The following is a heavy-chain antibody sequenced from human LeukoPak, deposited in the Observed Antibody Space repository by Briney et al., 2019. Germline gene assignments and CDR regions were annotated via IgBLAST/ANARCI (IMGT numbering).Heavy chain of an antibody. CDR3: ASVNYFDY. CDR1: GYSISSGYY. CDR2: IYHSGST. J-gene: IGHJ4*02. V-gene: IGHV4-38-2*01. Sequence: PSETLSLTCAVSGYSISSGYYCGWIRQPPGKGLEWIGSIYHSGSTYYNPSLKSRVTISVDTSKNQFSLKLSSVTAADTAVYYCASVNYFDYWGQGTLVTVSS.